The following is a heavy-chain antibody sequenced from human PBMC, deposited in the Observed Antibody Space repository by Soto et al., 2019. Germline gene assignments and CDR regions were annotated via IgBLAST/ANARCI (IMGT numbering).Heavy chain of an antibody. CDR2: IYNSGRT. Sequence: NPSETLSLTCTVSGGSISSSGYYWGWIRQPPGKGLEWIGRIYNSGRTYYNASLKSRVSISIDTSKNQFSLKLTSVTAADTAVYYCARHPVYATGWQIDYWGQGALVTVSS. V-gene: IGHV4-39*01. CDR1: GGSISSSGYY. D-gene: IGHD2-2*01. J-gene: IGHJ4*02. CDR3: ARHPVYATGWQIDY.